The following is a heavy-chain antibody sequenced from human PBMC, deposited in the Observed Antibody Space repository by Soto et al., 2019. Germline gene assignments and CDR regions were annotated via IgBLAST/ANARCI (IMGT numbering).Heavy chain of an antibody. CDR1: GGSISSGGSY. CDR2: IYYSGST. V-gene: IGHV4-31*03. J-gene: IGHJ4*02. Sequence: PSETLSLTCTVSGGSISSGGSYWSWIRQHPGKGLEWIGYIYYSGSTYYNPSLKSRVTISVDTSKNQFSLKLSSVTAADTAVYYCARHVMYYYDSSGYYYSPYYFDYWGQGTLVTVSS. D-gene: IGHD3-22*01. CDR3: ARHVMYYYDSSGYYYSPYYFDY.